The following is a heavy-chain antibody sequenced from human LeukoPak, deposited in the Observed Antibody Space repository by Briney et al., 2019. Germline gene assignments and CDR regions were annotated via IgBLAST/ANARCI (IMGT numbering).Heavy chain of an antibody. CDR2: IHHSGSS. Sequence: PSETLSLTCTVSGGSISSSSYYWGWIRQPPGRGLEWIGSIHHSGSSYYNPSLKSRVTISVDTSKNQFSLKLSSVTAADTAVHYCARYYDGSGSPRFDPWGQGTLVTVSS. D-gene: IGHD3-22*01. CDR1: GGSISSSSYY. J-gene: IGHJ5*02. CDR3: ARYYDGSGSPRFDP. V-gene: IGHV4-39*07.